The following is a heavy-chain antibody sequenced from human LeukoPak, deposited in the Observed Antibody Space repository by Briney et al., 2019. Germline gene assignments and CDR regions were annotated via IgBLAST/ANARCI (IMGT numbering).Heavy chain of an antibody. Sequence: GGSLRLSCAASGFTFSNYDMHWVRQAPGKGLEWVAVISYDGSNKYYADSVKGRFTISRDNSKNTLYPQMNSLRPQDTAVYYCARGGSYYASGSYFAFDIWGQGTMVTVSS. CDR1: GFTFSNYD. CDR3: ARGGSYYASGSYFAFDI. J-gene: IGHJ3*02. CDR2: ISYDGSNK. V-gene: IGHV3-30*03. D-gene: IGHD3-10*01.